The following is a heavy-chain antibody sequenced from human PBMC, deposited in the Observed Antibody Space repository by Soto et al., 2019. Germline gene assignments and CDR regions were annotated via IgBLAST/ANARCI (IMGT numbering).Heavy chain of an antibody. J-gene: IGHJ3*02. Sequence: PSETLSLTCTVSGGSISSYYWSWIRQPPGKGLEWIGYIYFTGSANYNPSLKSRVTISVDTSKNQFSLKLNSVTAADTAVYYCAMKGNAFDIWGQGTMVTVS. CDR1: GGSISSYY. CDR2: IYFTGSA. V-gene: IGHV4-59*01. CDR3: AMKGNAFDI. D-gene: IGHD3-10*01.